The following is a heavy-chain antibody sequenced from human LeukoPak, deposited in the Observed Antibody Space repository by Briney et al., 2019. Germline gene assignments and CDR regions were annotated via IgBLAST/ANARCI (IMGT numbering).Heavy chain of an antibody. CDR3: AKDYDILTGAPDFDY. CDR1: GFTFSRYG. CDR2: IGSGGSK. J-gene: IGHJ4*02. Sequence: GSLRLSCAASGFTFSRYGMSWVRQAAGKGLEWVSAIGSGGSKYYADSVKGRFTISRDNSKNTLYLQMNSLRAEDTAVYYCAKDYDILTGAPDFDYWGQGTLVTVSS. V-gene: IGHV3-23*01. D-gene: IGHD3-9*01.